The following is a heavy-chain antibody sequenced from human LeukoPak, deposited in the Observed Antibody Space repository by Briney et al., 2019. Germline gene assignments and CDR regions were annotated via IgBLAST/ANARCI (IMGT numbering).Heavy chain of an antibody. V-gene: IGHV3-23*01. CDR1: GFTFSSYA. CDR2: ISGSGGST. J-gene: IGHJ4*02. CDR3: ARAGVVVAATGYYFDY. Sequence: PGGSLRLSCAASGFTFSSYAMSWVRQAPGKGLEWVSAISGSGGSTYYADSVKGRFTISRDNSKNTLYLQMNSLRAEDTAVYYCARAGVVVAATGYYFDYWGQGTLVTVSS. D-gene: IGHD2-15*01.